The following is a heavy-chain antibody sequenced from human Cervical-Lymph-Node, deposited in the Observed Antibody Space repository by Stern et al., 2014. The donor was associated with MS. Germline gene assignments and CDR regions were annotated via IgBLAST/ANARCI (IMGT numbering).Heavy chain of an antibody. J-gene: IGHJ5*02. CDR1: GFIFSNYA. D-gene: IGHD1-26*01. CDR2: ISYDGTKK. Sequence: QVQLVESGGGVVQPGRSLRLTCAASGFIFSNYAMHWVRQTPGKGLEWLTVISYDGTKKYYADSVKGRFTISRDNAERNVYLQLDSLTEDDAALYYCARVSVGAGTWFDLWGQGTLVTVSS. CDR3: ARVSVGAGTWFDL. V-gene: IGHV3-30*14.